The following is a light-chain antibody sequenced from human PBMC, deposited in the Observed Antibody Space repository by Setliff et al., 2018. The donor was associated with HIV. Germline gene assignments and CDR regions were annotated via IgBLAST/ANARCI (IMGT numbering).Light chain of an antibody. CDR2: DVR. CDR3: SSYVNINTLV. V-gene: IGLV2-14*03. J-gene: IGLJ1*01. Sequence: ALAQPASVSGSPGQSITISCTGTSSDVGAYNYVSWYQQHPGKAPKVMIYDVRKRPSGVSNRFSGSKSGNTASLTISGLQAEDEAAYYCSSYVNINTLVFGTGTKVTV. CDR1: SSDVGAYNY.